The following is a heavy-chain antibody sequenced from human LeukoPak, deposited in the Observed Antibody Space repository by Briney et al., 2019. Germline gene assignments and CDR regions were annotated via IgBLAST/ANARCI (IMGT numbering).Heavy chain of an antibody. CDR1: GGSISSGSYY. CDR2: IYTSGST. J-gene: IGHJ6*02. CDR3: ARGNCGGDCYNYYYYGMDV. Sequence: SQTLSLTCTVSGGSISSGSYYWSWIRQPGGTGLEWIGRIYTSGSTNYNPSLKSRVTISVDTSKNQFSLKLSSVTAADTAVYYCARGNCGGDCYNYYYYGMDVWGQGTTVTVSS. D-gene: IGHD2-21*02. V-gene: IGHV4-61*02.